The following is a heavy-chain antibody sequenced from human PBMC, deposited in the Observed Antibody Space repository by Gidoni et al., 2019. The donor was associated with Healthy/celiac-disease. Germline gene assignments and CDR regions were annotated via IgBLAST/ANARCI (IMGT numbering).Heavy chain of an antibody. D-gene: IGHD6-13*01. CDR2: ISSSSSYI. Sequence: EVQLVDSGGGLVKPGGSLSLSCAASGFTFSSYSMSWVRQAPGKGLEWVSSISSSSSYIYYADSVKGRFTISRDNAKNSLYLQMNSLRAEDTAVYYCATSLSSWSTVTPMVWGQGTLVTVSS. CDR1: GFTFSSYS. J-gene: IGHJ4*02. V-gene: IGHV3-21*01. CDR3: ATSLSSWSTVTPMV.